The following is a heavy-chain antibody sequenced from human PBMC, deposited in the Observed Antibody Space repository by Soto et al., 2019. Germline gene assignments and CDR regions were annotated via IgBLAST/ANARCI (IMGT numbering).Heavy chain of an antibody. J-gene: IGHJ6*02. CDR3: ARDYGYDFWSGYYTYYYYGMDV. Sequence: EVQLVESGGGLVKPGGSLRLSCAASGFTFSNAWMSWVRQAPGKGLEWVGRIKSKTDGGTTDYAAPVKGRFTISRDNAKNSLYLQMNSLRAEDTAVYYCARDYGYDFWSGYYTYYYYGMDVWGQGTTVTVSS. D-gene: IGHD3-3*01. CDR2: IKSKTDGGTT. CDR1: GFTFSNAW. V-gene: IGHV3-15*01.